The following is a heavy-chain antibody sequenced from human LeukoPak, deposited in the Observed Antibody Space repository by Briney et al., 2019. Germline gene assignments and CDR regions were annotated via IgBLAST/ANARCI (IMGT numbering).Heavy chain of an antibody. CDR3: AKDLSIAVAGGRPDAFDI. Sequence: GGSLRLSCAASGFTFSSYGMHWVRQAPGKGLEWVAFIRYDGSNKYYADSVKGRFTISRDNSKNTLYLQMNSLRAEDTAVYYCAKDLSIAVAGGRPDAFDIWGQGTMVTVSS. CDR1: GFTFSSYG. CDR2: IRYDGSNK. V-gene: IGHV3-30*02. D-gene: IGHD6-19*01. J-gene: IGHJ3*02.